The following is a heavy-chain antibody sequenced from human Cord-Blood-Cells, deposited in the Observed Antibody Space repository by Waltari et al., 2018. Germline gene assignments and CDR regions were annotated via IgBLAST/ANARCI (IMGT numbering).Heavy chain of an antibody. CDR2: INHSGST. Sequence: QVQIQQWGAGLLKPSETLSLTCAGYGGSFSGYYWRWSRQAPGKGLEWIGEINHSGSTNYNPSLKSRVTISVDTSKNQFSLKLSSVTAADTAVYYCARGPTIFGVVIMGFDYWGQGTLVTVAS. J-gene: IGHJ4*02. CDR1: GGSFSGYY. CDR3: ARGPTIFGVVIMGFDY. D-gene: IGHD3-3*01. V-gene: IGHV4-34*01.